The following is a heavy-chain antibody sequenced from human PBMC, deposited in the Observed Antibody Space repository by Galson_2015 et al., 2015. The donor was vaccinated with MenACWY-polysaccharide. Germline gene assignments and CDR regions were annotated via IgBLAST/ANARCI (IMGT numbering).Heavy chain of an antibody. CDR2: IGGSGSNT. CDR1: GFTFSTYW. Sequence: SLRLSCAASGFTFSTYWMHWVRQAPGKGLEWVSTIGGSGSNTHYADSVKGRFTISRDNSKNTLSLQMNSLRAEDTAVYYCARVRYSTGKYQLDYWGQGTLVAVSS. D-gene: IGHD2-2*01. V-gene: IGHV3-23*01. J-gene: IGHJ4*02. CDR3: ARVRYSTGKYQLDY.